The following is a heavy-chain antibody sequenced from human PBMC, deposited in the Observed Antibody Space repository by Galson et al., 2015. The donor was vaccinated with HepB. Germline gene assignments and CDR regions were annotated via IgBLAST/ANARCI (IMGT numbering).Heavy chain of an antibody. J-gene: IGHJ4*02. CDR3: ARDPLRDCGGDCYPDY. Sequence: SLRLSCAASGFTFSSYAMHWVRQAPGKGLEWVAVISYDGSNKYYADSVKGRFTISRDNSKNTLYLQMNSLRAEDTAVCYCARDPLRDCGGDCYPDYWGQGTLVTVSS. CDR1: GFTFSSYA. CDR2: ISYDGSNK. V-gene: IGHV3-30-3*01. D-gene: IGHD2-21*02.